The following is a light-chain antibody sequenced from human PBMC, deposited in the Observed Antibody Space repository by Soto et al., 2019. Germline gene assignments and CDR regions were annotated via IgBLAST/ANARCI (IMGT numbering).Light chain of an antibody. Sequence: PGERVTLSCRASQSVSSSYLTWYQQKPGQAPRLLIYGASTRATSIPARFSGSGSGTDFTLTISSLQPEDFAVYYCPQDYNLPPKTFCQGTKVEIK. J-gene: IGKJ1*01. CDR1: QSVSSSY. CDR2: GAS. CDR3: PQDYNLPPKT. V-gene: IGKV3D-7*01.